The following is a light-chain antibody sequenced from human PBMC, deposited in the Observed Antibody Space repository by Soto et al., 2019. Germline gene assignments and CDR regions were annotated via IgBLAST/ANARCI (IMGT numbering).Light chain of an antibody. CDR2: EVS. CDR3: CSYTSTSTL. V-gene: IGLV2-14*01. CDR1: STDVGNYNY. J-gene: IGLJ2*01. Sequence: QSALTQPASVSGSPGQSITISCTGTSTDVGNYNYVSWYQQHPGKAPKLMIYEVSNRPSGVSYRFSGSKSGNTASLTISGLQAEDEADYYCCSYTSTSTLFGGGTQLTVL.